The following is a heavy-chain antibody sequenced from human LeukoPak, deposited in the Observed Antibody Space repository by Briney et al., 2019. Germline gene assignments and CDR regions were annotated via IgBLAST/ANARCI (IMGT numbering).Heavy chain of an antibody. CDR1: GDSVSSNSAA. V-gene: IGHV6-1*01. Sequence: SQTLSLTCAISGDSVSSNSAAWGWIRQSPSRGLEWLGRTYYRSKWYNDSAASVKSRITINPDTSKNQFSLQLNSVTPEDTAVYYCTRGFYGFDIWGQGTMVIVSS. D-gene: IGHD3-10*01. J-gene: IGHJ3*02. CDR3: TRGFYGFDI. CDR2: TYYRSKWYN.